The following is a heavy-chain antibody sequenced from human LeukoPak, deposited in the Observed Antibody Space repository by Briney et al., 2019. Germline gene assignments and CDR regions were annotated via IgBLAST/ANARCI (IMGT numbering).Heavy chain of an antibody. CDR1: GGSISSYY. J-gene: IGHJ4*02. CDR3: ARTNMVRGLIDD. Sequence: SETLSLTCTVSGGSISSYYWSWIRQPPGKGLEWIAYIYYSGSTNYNPSLKGRITMSLDTSKNQFSLKLSSVTAEDTAVYYCARTNMVRGLIDDWGQGTLVTVSS. CDR2: IYYSGST. D-gene: IGHD3-10*01. V-gene: IGHV4-59*01.